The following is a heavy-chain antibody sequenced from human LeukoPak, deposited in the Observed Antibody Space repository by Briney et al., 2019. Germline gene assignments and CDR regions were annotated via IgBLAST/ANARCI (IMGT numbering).Heavy chain of an antibody. D-gene: IGHD1-26*01. CDR1: GFTLRTYS. Sequence: PGGSLRLSCVASGFTLRTYSLNWVRQAPGKGLEWVSYITGTISGKYYADSGKGRFTISRDNAKNSLYLHMNSLRVEVTAVYYCARDHEDIGVLGAAIGNWFDSWGQGTLVTVSA. CDR3: ARDHEDIGVLGAAIGNWFDS. V-gene: IGHV3-48*01. CDR2: ITGTISGK. J-gene: IGHJ5*01.